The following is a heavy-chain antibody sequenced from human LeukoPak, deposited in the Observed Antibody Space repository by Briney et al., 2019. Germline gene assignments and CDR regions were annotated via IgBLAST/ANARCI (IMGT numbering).Heavy chain of an antibody. J-gene: IGHJ4*02. CDR3: AKEEYSGSLLTLDY. V-gene: IGHV3-53*01. CDR1: GFAVSTNY. CDR2: IHSGGST. Sequence: GGSLRLSCAASGFAVSTNYMSWVRQAPGKGLEWVSVIHSGGSTYYADSVKGRFTISRDNSKNTLYLQMNSLRAEDTAVYYCAKEEYSGSLLTLDYWGQGTLVTVSS. D-gene: IGHD1-26*01.